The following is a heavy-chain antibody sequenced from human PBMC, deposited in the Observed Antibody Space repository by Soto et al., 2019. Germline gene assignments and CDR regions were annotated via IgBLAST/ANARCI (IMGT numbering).Heavy chain of an antibody. V-gene: IGHV1-3*01. J-gene: IGHJ6*02. CDR1: GYTFTSYA. D-gene: IGHD2-2*01. Sequence: ASVKVCCKASGYTFTSYAMHWVRQAPGQRLEWMGWINAGNGNTKYSQKFQGRVTITRDTSASTAYMELSSLRSEDTAVYYCARGGVVVVPAAIYYYYYGMDVWGQGTTVTVSS. CDR3: ARGGVVVVPAAIYYYYYGMDV. CDR2: INAGNGNT.